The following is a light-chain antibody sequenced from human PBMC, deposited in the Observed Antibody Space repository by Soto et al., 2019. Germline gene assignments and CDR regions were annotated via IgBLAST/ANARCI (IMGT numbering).Light chain of an antibody. CDR1: QSVSSY. Sequence: EIVLTQSPATLSLSPGERATLSCRASQSVSSYLAWYQQKPGQAPRLLIYDASNRATGIPARFSGSGSGTTFPPTISSQDPEDFAFYYCQQRRNGPITSGQGTRREIK. V-gene: IGKV3-11*01. CDR2: DAS. CDR3: QQRRNGPIT. J-gene: IGKJ5*01.